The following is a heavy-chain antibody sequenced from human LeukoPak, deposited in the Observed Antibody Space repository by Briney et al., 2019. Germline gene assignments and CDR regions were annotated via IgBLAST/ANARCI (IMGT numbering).Heavy chain of an antibody. CDR2: ISSSSSYI. D-gene: IGHD3-16*02. CDR1: GFTFSSYS. CDR3: ARVNDYVWGSYRIFDY. J-gene: IGHJ4*02. V-gene: IGHV3-21*01. Sequence: GGSLRLSCAASGFTFSSYSMTWVRQAPGKGLEWVSSISSSSSYIYYADSVKGRFTISRDNAKNPLYLQMNSLRAEDTAVYYCARVNDYVWGSYRIFDYWGQGTLVTVSS.